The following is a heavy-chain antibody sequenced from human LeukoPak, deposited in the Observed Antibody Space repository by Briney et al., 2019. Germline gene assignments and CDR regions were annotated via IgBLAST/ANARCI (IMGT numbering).Heavy chain of an antibody. Sequence: SETLSLTCTVSGGSISSSGYYWSWIRQPPGKGLEWIGYIYHSGSTYYNPSLKSRVTISVDRSKNQFSLKLSSVTAADTAVYYCARGDYYDSSGFDYWGQGTLVTVSS. CDR2: IYHSGST. CDR3: ARGDYYDSSGFDY. V-gene: IGHV4-30-2*01. J-gene: IGHJ4*02. D-gene: IGHD3-22*01. CDR1: GGSISSSGYY.